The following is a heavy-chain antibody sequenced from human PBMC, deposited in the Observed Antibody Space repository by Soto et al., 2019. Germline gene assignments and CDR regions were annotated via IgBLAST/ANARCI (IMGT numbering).Heavy chain of an antibody. CDR2: IGPNSGST. Sequence: GASVKVSCKASHYTFTTYTITWVRQAPGQGLEWVGWIGPNSGSTNFAQKFQGRLSMTIDTSTSTAYMELSRLRSDDTAVYYCAREGQTDYYYYGMAVWGQGTTVTVSS. J-gene: IGHJ6*02. CDR3: AREGQTDYYYYGMAV. V-gene: IGHV1-18*04. CDR1: HYTFTTYT.